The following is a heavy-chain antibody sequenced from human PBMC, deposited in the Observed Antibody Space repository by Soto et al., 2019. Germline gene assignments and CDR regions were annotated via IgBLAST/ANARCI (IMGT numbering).Heavy chain of an antibody. J-gene: IGHJ6*02. CDR2: ITWNSGSI. D-gene: IGHD1-7*01. V-gene: IGHV3-9*01. Sequence: PGGSLRLSCAASGFTFDDYAMHWVRQAPGKGLEWVSGITWNSGSIGYADSVKGRFTISRDNAKNSLYLQMNSLRVEDTALYYCAKWELHTGMDVWGQGTTVTVSS. CDR1: GFTFDDYA. CDR3: AKWELHTGMDV.